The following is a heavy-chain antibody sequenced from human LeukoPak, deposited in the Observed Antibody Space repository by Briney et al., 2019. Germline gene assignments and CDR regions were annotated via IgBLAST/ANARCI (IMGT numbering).Heavy chain of an antibody. D-gene: IGHD2-2*01. Sequence: PGGSLRLSCAASGFTFSSYGMHWVRQAPGKGLEWVAVIWYDGSNKYYADSVKGRFTISRDNSKNTLYLQMNSLRAEDTAVYYCAGLGYCSSTSCSGNYYYYGMDVWGQGTTVTVSS. CDR2: IWYDGSNK. CDR1: GFTFSSYG. J-gene: IGHJ6*02. V-gene: IGHV3-33*01. CDR3: AGLGYCSSTSCSGNYYYYGMDV.